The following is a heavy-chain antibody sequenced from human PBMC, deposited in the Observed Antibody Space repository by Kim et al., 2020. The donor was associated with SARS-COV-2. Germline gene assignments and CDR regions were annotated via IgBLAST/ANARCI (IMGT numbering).Heavy chain of an antibody. Sequence: ASVKVSCKASGYTFTSYAMNWVRQAPGQGLEWMGWINTNTGNPTYAQGFTGRFVFSLDTSVSTAYLQISSLKAEDTAVYYCARDAGYSSSWLPTRYWYFDLWGRGTLVTVSS. D-gene: IGHD6-13*01. CDR2: INTNTGNP. V-gene: IGHV7-4-1*02. CDR3: ARDAGYSSSWLPTRYWYFDL. J-gene: IGHJ2*01. CDR1: GYTFTSYA.